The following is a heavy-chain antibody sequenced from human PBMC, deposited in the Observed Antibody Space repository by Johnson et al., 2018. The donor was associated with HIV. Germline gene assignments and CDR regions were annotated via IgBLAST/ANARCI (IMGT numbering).Heavy chain of an antibody. J-gene: IGHJ3*02. CDR1: GFTFSYYY. CDR2: ISSSGSTI. D-gene: IGHD6-13*01. CDR3: AGANAAGTLGDAFDI. Sequence: QVQLVESGGGLVQPGGSLRLSCEASGFTFSYYYMSWIRQAPGKGLEWVSYISSSGSTIYYADSVKGRFTISRDNAKNSLYLQMNSLRAEDTAVYYCAGANAAGTLGDAFDIWGQGTMVTVSS. V-gene: IGHV3-11*04.